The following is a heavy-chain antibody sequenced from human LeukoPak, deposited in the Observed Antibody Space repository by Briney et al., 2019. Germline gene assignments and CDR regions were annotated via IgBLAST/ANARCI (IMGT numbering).Heavy chain of an antibody. CDR1: GFTFGDYA. CDR2: IRSKAYGGTT. J-gene: IGHJ4*02. CDR3: TRTVKLSPFDY. Sequence: GGSLRLSCTASGFTFGDYAMSWFRQAPGKGLEWVGFIRSKAYGGTTEYAASVKGRFTISRGDSKSIAYLQMNSLKTEDTAVYYCTRTVKLSPFDYWGQGTLVTVSS. V-gene: IGHV3-49*03. D-gene: IGHD2/OR15-2a*01.